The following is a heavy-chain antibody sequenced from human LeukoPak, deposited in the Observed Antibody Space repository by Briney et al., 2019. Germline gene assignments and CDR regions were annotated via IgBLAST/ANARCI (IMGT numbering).Heavy chain of an antibody. CDR1: GFTFSSHA. CDR3: ARISCSGGTCYYYFDY. J-gene: IGHJ4*02. Sequence: GGSLRLSCVASGFTFSSHAMSWVRQAPGKALEWVSSITSSSFNIYYADSVRGRFTISRDNAKTSLYLQMNSLRAEDTAVYYCARISCSGGTCYYYFDYWGQGTLVTVSS. D-gene: IGHD2-15*01. CDR2: ITSSSFNI. V-gene: IGHV3-21*01.